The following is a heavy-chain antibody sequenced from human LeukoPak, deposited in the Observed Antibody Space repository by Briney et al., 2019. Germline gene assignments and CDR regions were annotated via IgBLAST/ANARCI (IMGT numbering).Heavy chain of an antibody. CDR1: GGSISSSNFY. D-gene: IGHD2-21*01. Sequence: PSETLSLTCTVSGGSISSSNFYWSWIRQSPGKGLEWIGEINHSGSTNYNPSLKSRVTISVDTSKNQFSLKLSSVTAADTAVYYCARRPRERVVVPLQRYYYMDVWGKGTTVIISS. CDR3: ARRPRERVVVPLQRYYYMDV. V-gene: IGHV4-39*07. J-gene: IGHJ6*03. CDR2: INHSGST.